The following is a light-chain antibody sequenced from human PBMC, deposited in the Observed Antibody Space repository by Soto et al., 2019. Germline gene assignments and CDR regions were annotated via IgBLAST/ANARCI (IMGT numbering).Light chain of an antibody. CDR1: QSISSW. Sequence: DIQMTQSPSTLSASVGDRVTITCRASQSISSWLARYQQKPGKAPKLLIYKASSLESGVPSRFSGGGSGTEFTLTISSLQPDDFATYYCQQYNSYSTFGQGTKVDIK. CDR3: QQYNSYST. CDR2: KAS. J-gene: IGKJ1*01. V-gene: IGKV1-5*03.